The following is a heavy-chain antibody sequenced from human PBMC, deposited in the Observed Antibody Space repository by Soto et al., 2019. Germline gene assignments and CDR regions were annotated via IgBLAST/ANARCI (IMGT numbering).Heavy chain of an antibody. D-gene: IGHD3-22*01. J-gene: IGHJ4*02. Sequence: PGESLKISCKGSGYIFTNYCITWVRQMPGKGLEWMGTTDPKDSYTNYSPSFQGHVTISPDKSINTAYLQWSSLKASDTAIYYCARHKSRSGSYTIDYWGQGTLVTVSS. CDR2: TDPKDSYT. CDR1: GYIFTNYC. CDR3: ARHKSRSGSYTIDY. V-gene: IGHV5-10-1*01.